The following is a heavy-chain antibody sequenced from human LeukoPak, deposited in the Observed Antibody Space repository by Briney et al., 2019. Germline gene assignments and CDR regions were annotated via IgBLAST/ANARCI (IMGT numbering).Heavy chain of an antibody. V-gene: IGHV4-4*07. D-gene: IGHD2-2*01. CDR3: ARDIVVVPAAKKIYYYYGMDV. CDR1: GGSFSGYY. J-gene: IGHJ6*02. Sequence: SETLSLTCAVYGGSFSGYYWSWIRQPAGKGLEWIGRIYTSGSTNYNPSLKSRVTMSVDTSKNQFSLKLSSVTAADTAVYYCARDIVVVPAAKKIYYYYGMDVWGQGTTVTVSS. CDR2: IYTSGST.